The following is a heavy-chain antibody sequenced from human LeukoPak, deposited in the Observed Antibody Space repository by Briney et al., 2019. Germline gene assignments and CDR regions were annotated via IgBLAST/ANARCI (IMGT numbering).Heavy chain of an antibody. Sequence: GASVKVSCKASGGTFSSYAISWVRQAPGQGLEWMGGIIPIFGTANYAQKFQGRVTITADESTSTAYMELSSLRSEDTAVYYCARDLMITFGGVIVSRHYFDYWGQGTLVTVS. D-gene: IGHD3-16*02. V-gene: IGHV1-69*13. CDR3: ARDLMITFGGVIVSRHYFDY. CDR2: IIPIFGTA. J-gene: IGHJ4*02. CDR1: GGTFSSYA.